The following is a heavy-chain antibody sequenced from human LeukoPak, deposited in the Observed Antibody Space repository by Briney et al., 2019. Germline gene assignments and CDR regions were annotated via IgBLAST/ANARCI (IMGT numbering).Heavy chain of an antibody. CDR2: IYYSGST. CDR1: GGSISSSSYY. Sequence: PSETLSLTCTVSGGSISSSSYYWGWIRQPPGKGLEWIGSIYYSGSTYYNPSLKSRVTISVDTSKNQFSLKLSSVTAADTAVYYCPRGRGNCSGGSCYYFDYWGQGTLVTVSS. CDR3: PRGRGNCSGGSCYYFDY. V-gene: IGHV4-39*07. J-gene: IGHJ4*02. D-gene: IGHD2-15*01.